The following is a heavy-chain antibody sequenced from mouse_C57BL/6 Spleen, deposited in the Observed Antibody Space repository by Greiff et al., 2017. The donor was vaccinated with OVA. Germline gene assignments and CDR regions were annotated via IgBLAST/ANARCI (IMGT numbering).Heavy chain of an antibody. D-gene: IGHD2-13*01. CDR3: ARDYSYYAMDY. CDR2: ISSGSSTI. Sequence: DVMLVESGGGLVKPGGSLKLSCAASGFTFSDYGMHWVRQAPEKGLEWVAYISSGSSTIYYADTVKGRFTISRDNAKNTLFLQMTSLRSEDTAMYYCARDYSYYAMDYWGQGTSVTVSS. J-gene: IGHJ4*01. CDR1: GFTFSDYG. V-gene: IGHV5-17*01.